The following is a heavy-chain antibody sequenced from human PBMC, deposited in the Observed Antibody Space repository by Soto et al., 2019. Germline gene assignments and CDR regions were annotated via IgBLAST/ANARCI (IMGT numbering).Heavy chain of an antibody. CDR2: INPNSGGT. V-gene: IGHV1-2*04. Sequence: ASVKVSCKASGYTFTGYYMHWVRQAPGQGLEWMGWINPNSGGTNYAQKFQGWVTMTRDTSISTAYMELSRLRSDDTAVYYCARSESGEWCMLDYWGQGTLVTVSS. CDR3: ARSESGEWCMLDY. CDR1: GYTFTGYY. D-gene: IGHD2-8*01. J-gene: IGHJ4*02.